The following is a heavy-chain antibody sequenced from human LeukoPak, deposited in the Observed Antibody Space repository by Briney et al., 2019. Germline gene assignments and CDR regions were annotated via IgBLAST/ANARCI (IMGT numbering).Heavy chain of an antibody. CDR3: TRENYFDY. CDR1: GGSISNYY. J-gene: IGHJ4*02. V-gene: IGHV4-59*01. Sequence: SETLSVTCTVSGGSISNYYWGWIRQPPGKRLEWIGYIYYSGGTNYNPSLKSRVTMSVDTSKNQFSLKLTSVTAADTAVYYCTRENYFDYWGQGTLVTVSS. CDR2: IYYSGGT.